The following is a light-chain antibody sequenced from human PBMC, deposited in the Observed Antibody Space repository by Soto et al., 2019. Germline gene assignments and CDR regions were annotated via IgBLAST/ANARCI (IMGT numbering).Light chain of an antibody. Sequence: DIQMTQSPSSMSASVGDRVTITCRASQSISAYLNWYQQKPGKAPKLLIYAASNLQSGVPSRFSGSGSGTDFTLTISSLQPEDFATYFCQQSHSTPPWTFGQGTKVDIK. CDR2: AAS. CDR1: QSISAY. J-gene: IGKJ1*01. CDR3: QQSHSTPPWT. V-gene: IGKV1-39*01.